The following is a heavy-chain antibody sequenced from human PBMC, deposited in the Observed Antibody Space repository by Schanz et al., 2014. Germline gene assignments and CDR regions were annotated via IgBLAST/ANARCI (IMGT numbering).Heavy chain of an antibody. V-gene: IGHV3-7*01. Sequence: VQLVESGGGVVQPGGSLRLSCAAPRFIFDGYAMHWVRQAPGKGLEWVANINQDGSDKSYVDSVKGRFTISRDNAKNSLYLQMNSLRAEDTAVYYCARDKGGYYPFDYWGQGSLVTVSS. J-gene: IGHJ4*02. CDR2: INQDGSDK. CDR1: RFIFDGYA. CDR3: ARDKGGYYPFDY. D-gene: IGHD3-22*01.